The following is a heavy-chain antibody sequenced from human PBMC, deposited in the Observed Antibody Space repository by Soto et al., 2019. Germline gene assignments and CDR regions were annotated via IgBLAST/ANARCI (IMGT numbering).Heavy chain of an antibody. D-gene: IGHD3-10*01. CDR3: ARGLHYYDSGSHGFRFDP. CDR2: IYYTGNT. V-gene: IGHV4-59*08. Sequence: QVQLQESGPGLVKPSETLSLSCTVSGGSISGYYWSWIRQPPGKGLEYIGYIYYTGNTNYNPSLKSRFTMSVDTSKHQFSLKLSSVTAADTAVYFCARGLHYYDSGSHGFRFDPWGQGTLVTVSS. J-gene: IGHJ5*02. CDR1: GGSISGYY.